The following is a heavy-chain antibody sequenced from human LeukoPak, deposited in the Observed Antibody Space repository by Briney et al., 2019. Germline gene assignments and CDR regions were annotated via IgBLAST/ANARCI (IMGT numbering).Heavy chain of an antibody. CDR3: AKDLDNDYGDY. D-gene: IGHD3/OR15-3a*01. CDR2: ISGSGGST. Sequence: GGSLRLSCAASGFTFSSYGMSWVRQAPGKGLEWVSAISGSGGSTYYADSVKGRFTISRDSSKNTLYLQMNSLRAEDTAVYYCAKDLDNDYGDYWGQGTLVTVSS. V-gene: IGHV3-23*01. J-gene: IGHJ4*02. CDR1: GFTFSSYG.